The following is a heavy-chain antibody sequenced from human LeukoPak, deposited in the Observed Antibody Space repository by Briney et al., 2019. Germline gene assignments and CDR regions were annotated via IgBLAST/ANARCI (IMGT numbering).Heavy chain of an antibody. Sequence: GGSLRLSCAASGFTVSSDFMSWVRQAPGKGLEWVSIIYSGGSTYYADSVKGRFTISRDNSKNTLYLQMNSLRAEDTAVYYCARVPVGYGGRSYYFDYWGQGTLVTVSS. J-gene: IGHJ4*02. V-gene: IGHV3-66*01. D-gene: IGHD4-23*01. CDR2: IYSGGST. CDR3: ARVPVGYGGRSYYFDY. CDR1: GFTVSSDF.